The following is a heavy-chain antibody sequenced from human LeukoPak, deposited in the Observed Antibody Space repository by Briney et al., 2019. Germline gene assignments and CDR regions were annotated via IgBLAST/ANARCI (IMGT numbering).Heavy chain of an antibody. CDR2: IYYSGST. J-gene: IGHJ6*03. CDR3: ARTIVYYYYMDV. D-gene: IGHD2-15*01. V-gene: IGHV4-30-4*08. CDR1: GGSISSGDDY. Sequence: SQTLSLTCTVSGGSISSGDDYWSWIRQPPGKGLEWIGYIYYSGSTYYNPSLKSRVTISVDTSKNQFSLKLSSVTAADTAVYYCARTIVYYYYMDVWGKGTTVTVSS.